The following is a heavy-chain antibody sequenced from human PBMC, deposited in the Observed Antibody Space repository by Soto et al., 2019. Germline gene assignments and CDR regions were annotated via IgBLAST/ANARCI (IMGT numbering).Heavy chain of an antibody. CDR1: GFSLSSTRMA. Sequence: QITLKESGPTLVKPTQTLTLTCTFSGFSLSSTRMAVGWIRQPPGKALEWLALIYWDDDKRYSPFLTRRLTITKDTSKDQLVLTMSNMDPVDTARYYCAHILLAGLWYYFDYWGQGTLVTVSS. V-gene: IGHV2-5*02. J-gene: IGHJ4*02. CDR3: AHILLAGLWYYFDY. CDR2: IYWDDDK. D-gene: IGHD6-19*01.